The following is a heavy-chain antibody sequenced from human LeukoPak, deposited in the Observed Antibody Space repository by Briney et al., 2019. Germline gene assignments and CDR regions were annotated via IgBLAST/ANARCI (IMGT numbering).Heavy chain of an antibody. CDR3: ARFGQELGDAFDI. D-gene: IGHD1-7*01. CDR2: ISSSGSTI. J-gene: IGHJ3*02. CDR1: GFTFSDYY. Sequence: GGSLRLSCAASGFTFSDYYTSWIRQAPGKGLEWVSYISSSGSTIYYADSVKGRFTISRDNAKSSLYLQMNSLRAEDTAVYYCARFGQELGDAFDIWGQGTMVTVSS. V-gene: IGHV3-11*04.